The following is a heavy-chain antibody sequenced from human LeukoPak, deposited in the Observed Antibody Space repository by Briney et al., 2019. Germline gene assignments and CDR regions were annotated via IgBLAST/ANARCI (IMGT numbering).Heavy chain of an antibody. V-gene: IGHV1-24*01. CDR3: ARGRIVGARNWFDP. CDR2: FDPEDGET. J-gene: IGHJ5*02. Sequence: ASVKVSCKVSGYTLTELSMHWVRQAPGKGLEWMGGFDPEDGETIYAQKFQGRVTMTTDTSTSTAYMELRSLRSDDTAVYYCARGRIVGARNWFDPWGQGTLVTVSS. CDR1: GYTLTELS. D-gene: IGHD1-26*01.